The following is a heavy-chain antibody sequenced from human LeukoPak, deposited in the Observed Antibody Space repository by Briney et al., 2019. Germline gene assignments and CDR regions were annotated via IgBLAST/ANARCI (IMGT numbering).Heavy chain of an antibody. CDR1: GGSISSYY. CDR2: IYTSGST. V-gene: IGHV4-4*07. J-gene: IGHJ6*03. Sequence: SETLSLTCTVSGGSISSYYWSWIRQPAGKGLEWIGRIYTSGSTNYNPSLKSRVTMSVDTSKNRFSLKLSSVTAADTAVYYCARHHYDFWSGSFADHYMDVWGKGTTVTVSS. CDR3: ARHHYDFWSGSFADHYMDV. D-gene: IGHD3-3*01.